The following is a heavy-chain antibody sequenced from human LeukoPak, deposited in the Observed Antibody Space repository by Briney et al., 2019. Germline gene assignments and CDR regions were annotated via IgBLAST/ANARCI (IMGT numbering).Heavy chain of an antibody. CDR2: INPSGGNI. V-gene: IGHV1-46*01. J-gene: IGHJ4*02. CDR3: ARDSPSSGWSENYYFDY. D-gene: IGHD6-19*01. CDR1: GYTFTSYC. Sequence: ASVKVSCKASGYTFTSYCMYWVRQAPGQGLEWMGLINPSGGNIRYAQKFQGRVTMTRDMSTSTVYMELSSLRSEDTAVYYCARDSPSSGWSENYYFDYWGQGTLVTVSS.